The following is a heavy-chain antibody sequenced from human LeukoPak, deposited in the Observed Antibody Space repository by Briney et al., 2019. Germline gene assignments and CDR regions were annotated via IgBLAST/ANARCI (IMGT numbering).Heavy chain of an antibody. Sequence: PGGSLRLSCAASGFTFSSYAMSWVRQAPGKGLEWVSAISGSGGSTYYADSVKGRFTISRDNSKNTLYLQMNSLRAEDTAVYYCAKDDYGDYYYYDMDVWGQGTTVTVSS. D-gene: IGHD4-17*01. V-gene: IGHV3-23*01. CDR1: GFTFSSYA. CDR3: AKDDYGDYYYYDMDV. CDR2: ISGSGGST. J-gene: IGHJ6*02.